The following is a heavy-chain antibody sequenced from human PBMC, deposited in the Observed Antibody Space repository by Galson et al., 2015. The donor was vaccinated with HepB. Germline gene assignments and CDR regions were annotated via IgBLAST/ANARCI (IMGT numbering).Heavy chain of an antibody. CDR1: GFRFSEYS. CDR2: ITSTSTNI. D-gene: IGHD3-3*01. Sequence: SLRLSCAASGFRFSEYSMNWVRQAPGKGLEWVSYITSTSTNIYYVDSVRGRFIISRDNSKNTLYLQMDSLRLEDTAIYYCGKESFQYDFWSGWGIEDWGQGTLVTVSS. J-gene: IGHJ4*02. V-gene: IGHV3-48*01. CDR3: GKESFQYDFWSGWGIED.